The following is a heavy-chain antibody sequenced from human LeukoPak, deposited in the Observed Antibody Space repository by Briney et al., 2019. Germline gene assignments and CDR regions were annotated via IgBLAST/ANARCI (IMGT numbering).Heavy chain of an antibody. J-gene: IGHJ2*01. CDR2: IDPSGGST. CDR3: ARNWYFDL. CDR1: GFTFSSYG. V-gene: IGHV1-46*01. Sequence: PGGSLRLSCAASGFTFSSYGMHWVRQAPGQGLEWMGIIDPSGGSTSYAQKFQGRVTMTRDTSTSTVYMELSSLRSEDTAVYYCARNWYFDLWGRGTLVTVSS.